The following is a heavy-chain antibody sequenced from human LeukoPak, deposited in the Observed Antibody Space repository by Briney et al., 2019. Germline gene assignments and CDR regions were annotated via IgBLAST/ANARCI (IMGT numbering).Heavy chain of an antibody. Sequence: GGSLRLSCAASGFTFSSYSMNWVRQAPGKGLEWVSSISSSSSYIYYADSVKGRFTISRDNAKNSLYLQMNSLRAEDTAVYYCAREPGSSWYLDDYWGQGTLVTVSS. D-gene: IGHD6-13*01. V-gene: IGHV3-21*01. CDR1: GFTFSSYS. J-gene: IGHJ4*02. CDR3: AREPGSSWYLDDY. CDR2: ISSSSSYI.